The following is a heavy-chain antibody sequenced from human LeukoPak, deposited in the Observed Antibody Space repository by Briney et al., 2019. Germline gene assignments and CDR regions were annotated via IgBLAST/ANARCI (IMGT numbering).Heavy chain of an antibody. CDR2: IYTSGSS. Sequence: SETLSLTCSVSGYSISSGYYWVWIRQPPGKGLEWIGSIYTSGSSNYNPSLKSRVTISVDTSKNQFSLKLSSVTAADAAVYYCATKDYGSAYFDYWGQGTLVTVSS. CDR1: GYSISSGYY. V-gene: IGHV4-38-2*02. D-gene: IGHD3-10*01. CDR3: ATKDYGSAYFDY. J-gene: IGHJ4*02.